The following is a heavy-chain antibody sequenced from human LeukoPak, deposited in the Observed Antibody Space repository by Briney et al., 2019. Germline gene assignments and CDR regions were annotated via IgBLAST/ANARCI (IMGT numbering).Heavy chain of an antibody. J-gene: IGHJ4*02. CDR1: GGSISSSSYY. Sequence: SETLSLTCTVSGGSISSSSYYWGWIRQPPGKGLEWIGSIYYSGSTYYNPSLKSRVTISVDTSKNQFSLKLSSVTAADTAVYYCARVVVAATGYFDYWGQGTLVTVSS. D-gene: IGHD2-15*01. CDR3: ARVVVAATGYFDY. CDR2: IYYSGST. V-gene: IGHV4-39*07.